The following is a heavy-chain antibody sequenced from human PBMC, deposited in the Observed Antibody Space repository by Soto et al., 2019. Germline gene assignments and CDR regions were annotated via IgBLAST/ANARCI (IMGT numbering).Heavy chain of an antibody. V-gene: IGHV3-73*01. CDR2: IRSKANSYAT. Sequence: GGSLRLSCAASGFTFSGSAMHWVRQASGKGLEWVGRIRSKANSYATAYAASVKGRFTISRDDSKNTAYLQMNSLKTEDTAVYYCTRPGPFLGYCSSTSCLGDYYYYMDVWGKGTTVTVSS. CDR3: TRPGPFLGYCSSTSCLGDYYYYMDV. D-gene: IGHD2-2*01. CDR1: GFTFSGSA. J-gene: IGHJ6*03.